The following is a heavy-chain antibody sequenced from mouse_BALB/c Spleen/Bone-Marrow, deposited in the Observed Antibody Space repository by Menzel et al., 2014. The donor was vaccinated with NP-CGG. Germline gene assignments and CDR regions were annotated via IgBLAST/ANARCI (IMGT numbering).Heavy chain of an antibody. V-gene: IGHV3-2*02. CDR3: ARSADWYFDV. J-gene: IGHJ1*01. CDR1: GYSITSDYA. CDR2: ISYSGST. Sequence: EVHLVESGPGLVKPSQSLSLTCTVTGYSITSDYAWHWIRQFPGNKLEWMGHISYSGSTSYYPSLKSRISITRDTSKNQFFLQLNSVTTEDTATYYCARSADWYFDVWGAGTTVTVSS.